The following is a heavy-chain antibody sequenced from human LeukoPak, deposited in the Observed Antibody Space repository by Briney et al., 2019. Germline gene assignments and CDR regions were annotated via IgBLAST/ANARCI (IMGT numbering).Heavy chain of an antibody. CDR1: GGSISSILW. Sequence: PSGTLSLTCAASGGSISSILWGGWVRQPPGRGLEWIGEIYHSGSTNYNPSLKSRVTISVDKSKNQFSLNLSSVTAADTAVYYCARGRSSGWYGKYFFDYWGQGTLVTVSS. D-gene: IGHD6-19*01. J-gene: IGHJ4*02. V-gene: IGHV4-4*02. CDR2: IYHSGST. CDR3: ARGRSSGWYGKYFFDY.